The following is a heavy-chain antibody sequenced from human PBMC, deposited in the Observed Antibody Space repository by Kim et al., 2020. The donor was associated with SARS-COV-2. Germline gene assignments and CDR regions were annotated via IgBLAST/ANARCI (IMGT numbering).Heavy chain of an antibody. CDR3: ARMEWELLGPPPVESANYYYYGMDV. CDR1: GGTFSSYA. Sequence: SVKVSCKASGGTFSSYAISWVRQAPGQGLEWMGGIIPIFGTANYAQKFQGRVTITADESTSTAYMELSSLRSEDTAVYYCARMEWELLGPPPVESANYYYYGMDVWGQGTTVTVSS. D-gene: IGHD1-26*01. J-gene: IGHJ6*02. V-gene: IGHV1-69*13. CDR2: IIPIFGTA.